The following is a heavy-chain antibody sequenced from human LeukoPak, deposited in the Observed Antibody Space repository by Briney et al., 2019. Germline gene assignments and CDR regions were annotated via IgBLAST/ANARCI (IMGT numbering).Heavy chain of an antibody. CDR3: ARVPHYYFGYGYFDT. J-gene: IGHJ4*02. D-gene: IGHD3/OR15-3a*01. CDR2: IDQGGTT. CDR1: GGSFSGFY. Sequence: SETLSLTCVVNGGSFSGFYWSWIRQPPGKGLEWIGEIDQGGTTNYNLSLNRRVAISIDTSKKQFSLTLTSMTAADTAVYYCARVPHYYFGYGYFDTWGQGTRVSVSS. V-gene: IGHV4-34*01.